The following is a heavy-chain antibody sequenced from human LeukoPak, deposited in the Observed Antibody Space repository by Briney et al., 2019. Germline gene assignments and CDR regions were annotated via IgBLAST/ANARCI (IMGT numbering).Heavy chain of an antibody. Sequence: SQTLSLTCAISGDSVSSNSAAWNWIRQSPSRGLEWLGRTYYRSKWYNDYAVSVKSRITINPDTSKNQFSLQLNSVTPEDTAVSYCAGAKGNGDRGGYYFDYCGQGPLVTVSS. CDR3: AGAKGNGDRGGYYFDY. CDR2: TYYRSKWYN. J-gene: IGHJ4*02. D-gene: IGHD1-1*01. CDR1: GDSVSSNSAA. V-gene: IGHV6-1*01.